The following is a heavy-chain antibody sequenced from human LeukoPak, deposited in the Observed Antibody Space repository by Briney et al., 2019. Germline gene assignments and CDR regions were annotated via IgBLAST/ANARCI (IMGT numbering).Heavy chain of an antibody. J-gene: IGHJ4*02. D-gene: IGHD5-12*01. CDR2: ISTSGST. Sequence: PSETLSLTCSVSGYSINNGYYWGWIRQPAGKGLEWIGRISTSGSTNYNPSLKSRVTMSVDTSKNQFSLMLSSVTAADTAVYYCTRDSSGYDWFYDYWGQGTLVTVSS. CDR1: GYSINNGYY. V-gene: IGHV4-4*07. CDR3: TRDSSGYDWFYDY.